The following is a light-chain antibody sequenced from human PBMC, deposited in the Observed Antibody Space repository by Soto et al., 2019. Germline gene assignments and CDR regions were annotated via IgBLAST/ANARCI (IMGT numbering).Light chain of an antibody. J-gene: IGLJ1*01. CDR3: SSYTSSSTGV. CDR1: SSDVGGYNY. Sequence: QSVLTQPASVSGSPGQSITISCTGTSSDVGGYNYVSWYQQHPGKDPKLMIYDVSNRPSGVSNRFSGSKSGNTASLTISGLQAEDEADYYCSSYTSSSTGVFGTGTKVTVL. V-gene: IGLV2-14*01. CDR2: DVS.